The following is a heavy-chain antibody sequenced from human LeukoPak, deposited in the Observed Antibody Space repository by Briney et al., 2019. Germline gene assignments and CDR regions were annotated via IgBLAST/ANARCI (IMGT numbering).Heavy chain of an antibody. CDR1: GFTFSDYY. D-gene: IGHD2-2*01. J-gene: IGHJ4*02. CDR3: ANTEYQRLGTDY. CDR2: ISSDSSII. V-gene: IGHV3-11*04. Sequence: GGSLRLSCAASGFTFSDYYMSWLRQAPGKGREWVSYISSDSSIIYYADSVKGRFTISRDNAKNSLYLQMNSLRTEDTAVYYCANTEYQRLGTDYWGQGTLVTVSS.